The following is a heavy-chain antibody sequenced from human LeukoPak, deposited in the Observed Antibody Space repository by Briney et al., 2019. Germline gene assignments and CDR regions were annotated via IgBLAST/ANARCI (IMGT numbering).Heavy chain of an antibody. V-gene: IGHV4-39*07. CDR2: LYHSGST. Sequence: KSSQTLSLTCAVSGGSVSSGIYYWSWIRQPPGKGLEWIGSLYHSGSTYFNPSLKSRVTISVDTSKNQFSLKLNSVTAADTAVYYCARDFSYGSGSMDVWGQGTTVTVSS. CDR3: ARDFSYGSGSMDV. J-gene: IGHJ6*02. D-gene: IGHD3-10*01. CDR1: GGSVSSGIYY.